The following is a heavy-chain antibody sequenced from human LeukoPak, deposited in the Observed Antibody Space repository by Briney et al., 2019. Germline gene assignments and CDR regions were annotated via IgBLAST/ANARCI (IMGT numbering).Heavy chain of an antibody. CDR2: IIPIFGIA. V-gene: IGHV1-69*04. Sequence: SVKVSCKASGGTFSSYAISWVRQAPGQGLEWMGRIIPIFGIANYAQKFQGRVTITADKSTSTAYMELSSLRSEDTAVYYCARGGLDCSSTSCYPNYYGMDVWGKGTTVTVSS. CDR3: ARGGLDCSSTSCYPNYYGMDV. D-gene: IGHD2-2*01. J-gene: IGHJ6*04. CDR1: GGTFSSYA.